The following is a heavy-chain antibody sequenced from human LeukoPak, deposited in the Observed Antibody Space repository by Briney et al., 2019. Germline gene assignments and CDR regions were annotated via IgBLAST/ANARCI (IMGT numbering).Heavy chain of an antibody. J-gene: IGHJ6*03. CDR2: ISGSGGST. Sequence: GGSLRLSCAASGFTFSSYGMYWVRQAPGKGLEWVSAISGSGGSTYYADSVKGRFTISRDNSKNTLYLQMNSLRAEDTAVYYCARDGLGSGWADYYYYYYMDVWGKGTTVTVSS. CDR3: ARDGLGSGWADYYYYYYMDV. V-gene: IGHV3-23*01. D-gene: IGHD6-19*01. CDR1: GFTFSSYG.